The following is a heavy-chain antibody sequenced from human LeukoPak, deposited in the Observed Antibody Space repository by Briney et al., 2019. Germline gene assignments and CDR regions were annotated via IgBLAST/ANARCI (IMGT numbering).Heavy chain of an antibody. D-gene: IGHD2/OR15-2a*01. CDR1: GNYW. CDR2: INSDGSWT. Sequence: HPGGSLRLSCAASGNYWMHWVRQAPGKGLVWVSHINSDGSWTSYADSVKGRFTISKDNAKNTVYLQMNSLRAEDTAVYYCVSFYETCWGRGTLVTVSS. V-gene: IGHV3-74*01. CDR3: VSFYETC. J-gene: IGHJ4*02.